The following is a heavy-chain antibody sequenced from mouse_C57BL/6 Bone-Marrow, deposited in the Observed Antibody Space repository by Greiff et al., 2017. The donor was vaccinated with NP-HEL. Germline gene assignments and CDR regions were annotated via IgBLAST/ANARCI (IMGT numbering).Heavy chain of an antibody. D-gene: IGHD2-4*01. Sequence: VQLQQSGPELVKPGASVKISCKASGYAFSSSWMNWVKQRPGKGLEWIGRIYPGDGDTNYNGKFKGKATLTADKSSSTAYMHLSSLTSEDSAVYFCARRIYYDYDGYYFDYWGQGTTLTVSS. CDR2: IYPGDGDT. J-gene: IGHJ2*01. V-gene: IGHV1-82*01. CDR3: ARRIYYDYDGYYFDY. CDR1: GYAFSSSW.